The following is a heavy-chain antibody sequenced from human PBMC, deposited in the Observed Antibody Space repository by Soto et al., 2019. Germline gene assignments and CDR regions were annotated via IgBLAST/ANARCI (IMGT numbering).Heavy chain of an antibody. CDR3: ARRRSITYYYDSSGYLDWCFDL. Sequence: PSATLSLTCTVSGGSISSSSYYWGWIRQPPGKGLEWIGSIYYSGSTYYNPSLKSRVTISVDTSKNQFSLKLSSVTAAETAVYYCARRRSITYYYDSSGYLDWCFDLWGRGNLV. V-gene: IGHV4-39*01. CDR1: GGSISSSSYY. J-gene: IGHJ2*01. CDR2: IYYSGST. D-gene: IGHD3-22*01.